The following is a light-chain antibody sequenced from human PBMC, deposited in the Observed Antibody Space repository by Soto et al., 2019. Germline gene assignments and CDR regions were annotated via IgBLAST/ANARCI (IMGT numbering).Light chain of an antibody. CDR1: QSVSSSY. J-gene: IGKJ5*01. CDR3: QQYGTSEII. Sequence: EIVLTQSPATLSLSPGERATLSCRASQSVSSSYLAWYQQKPGQAPRLLIYDASNRATGIPARFSGSGSGTDFTLTISRLETEDFAVFYCQQYGTSEIIFGQGTRLEI. V-gene: IGKV3-20*01. CDR2: DAS.